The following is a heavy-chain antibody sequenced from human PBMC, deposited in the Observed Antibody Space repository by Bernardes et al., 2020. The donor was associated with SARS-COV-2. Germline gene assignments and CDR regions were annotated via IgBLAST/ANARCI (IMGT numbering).Heavy chain of an antibody. D-gene: IGHD6-19*01. CDR1: GGSISSYY. J-gene: IGHJ6*02. CDR3: ARVGIGVSSGWTDLYYYYGMDV. Sequence: SETLSLTCTVSGGSISSYYWSWIRQPAGKGLEWIGRIYTSGSTNYNPSLKSRVTMSVDTSKNQFSLKLSSVTAADTAVYYCARVGIGVSSGWTDLYYYYGMDVWGQGTTVTVSS. V-gene: IGHV4-4*07. CDR2: IYTSGST.